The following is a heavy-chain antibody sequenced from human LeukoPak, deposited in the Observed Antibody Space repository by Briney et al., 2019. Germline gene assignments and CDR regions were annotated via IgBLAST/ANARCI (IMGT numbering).Heavy chain of an antibody. V-gene: IGHV4-59*02. CDR1: GGSVSNYY. D-gene: IGHD3/OR15-3a*01. CDR2: IFYRGSI. J-gene: IGHJ3*02. CDR3: ARGVVLGQDDAFDI. Sequence: SETLSLTCTVSGGSVSNYYWSWIRQPPGKGLEWIGYIFYRGSIDYSPSLQSRVTISVDTSKNHLSLRLTSVTAADTAVYFCARGVVLGQDDAFDIWGRGTMVTVSS.